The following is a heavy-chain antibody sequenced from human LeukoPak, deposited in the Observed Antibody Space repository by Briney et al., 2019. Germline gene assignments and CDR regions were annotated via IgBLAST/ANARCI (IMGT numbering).Heavy chain of an antibody. CDR1: GFTFSSYA. CDR3: ARDGDYYDSSGYYYAFDY. D-gene: IGHD3-22*01. Sequence: GGSLRLSCAASGFTFSSYAMHWVRQAPGKGLEWVAVIAYDGSNEFYADSVKGRFTISRDNSKNTLYVQMNSLRAEDTAVYYCARDGDYYDSSGYYYAFDYWGQGTLVTVSS. V-gene: IGHV3-30-3*01. J-gene: IGHJ4*02. CDR2: IAYDGSNE.